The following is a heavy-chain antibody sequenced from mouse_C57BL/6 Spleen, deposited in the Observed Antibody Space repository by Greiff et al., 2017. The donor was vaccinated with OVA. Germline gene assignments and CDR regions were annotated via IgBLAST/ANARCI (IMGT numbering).Heavy chain of an antibody. V-gene: IGHV14-4*01. J-gene: IGHJ2*01. Sequence: VHVKQSGAELVRPGASVKLSCTASGFNIKDYYMHWVKQRPEQGLEWIGWIDPENGDTEYASKFQGKATITADTSSNTAYLQLSSLTSEDTAVYYCTTAGNYVVFDYWGQGTTLTVSS. CDR2: IDPENGDT. CDR3: TTAGNYVVFDY. D-gene: IGHD2-1*01. CDR1: GFNIKDYY.